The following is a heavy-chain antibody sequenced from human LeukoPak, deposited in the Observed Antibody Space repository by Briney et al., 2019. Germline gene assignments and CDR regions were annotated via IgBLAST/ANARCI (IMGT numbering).Heavy chain of an antibody. J-gene: IGHJ4*02. CDR2: ISGSGAST. Sequence: GGSLRLSCAASGFTFSSYAMSWVRQAPGKGLEWVSSISGSGASTYYADSVKGRFTVSGDNSKNTVYLQMSSLTAADTAVYYCAKDRSIGTYYTFDHWGQGTLVTVSS. V-gene: IGHV3-23*01. D-gene: IGHD1-26*01. CDR3: AKDRSIGTYYTFDH. CDR1: GFTFSSYA.